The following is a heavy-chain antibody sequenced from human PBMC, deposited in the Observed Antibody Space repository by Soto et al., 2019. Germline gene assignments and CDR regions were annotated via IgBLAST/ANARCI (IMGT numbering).Heavy chain of an antibody. D-gene: IGHD3-22*01. CDR2: INHGGST. V-gene: IGHV4-34*01. J-gene: IGHJ4*01. CDR3: ARVREIVVAAGGFDV. Sequence: QTLSLTSPVDRRSSSAIYSSWISQPPGKGLEWIGEINHGGSTSYAPSLKSRVTISGDTSKSQFSLKLSSVTAADTAVYYCARVREIVVAAGGFDVWGQGTLVTVSS. CDR1: RRSSSAIY.